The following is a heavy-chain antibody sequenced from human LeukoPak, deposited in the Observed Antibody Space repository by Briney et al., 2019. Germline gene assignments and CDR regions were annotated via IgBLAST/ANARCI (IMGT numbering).Heavy chain of an antibody. CDR3: ARGRGSSGWYPHYMDV. CDR1: GGSISSYY. V-gene: IGHV4-34*01. J-gene: IGHJ6*03. Sequence: SETLSLTCTVSGGSISSYYWSWIRQPPGKGLEWIGEINHSGSTNYNPSLKSRVTIPVDTSKNQFSLKLSSVTAADTAVYYCARGRGSSGWYPHYMDVWGKGTTVTVSS. D-gene: IGHD6-19*01. CDR2: INHSGST.